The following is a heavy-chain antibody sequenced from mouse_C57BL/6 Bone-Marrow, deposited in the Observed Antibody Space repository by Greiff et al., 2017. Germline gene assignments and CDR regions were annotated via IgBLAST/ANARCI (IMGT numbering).Heavy chain of an antibody. CDR1: GFNIKDDY. CDR2: IDPENGDT. D-gene: IGHD4-1*01. V-gene: IGHV14-4*01. J-gene: IGHJ1*03. CDR3: TRLGLCCWYFDD. Sequence: VQLKESGAELVRPGASVKLSCTASGFNIKDDYMHWVKQRPEQGLEWIGWIDPENGDTEYASKFQGKATITADTSSNTAYLQLSSLTSEDTAVYYCTRLGLCCWYFDDWGKGTTVTVSA.